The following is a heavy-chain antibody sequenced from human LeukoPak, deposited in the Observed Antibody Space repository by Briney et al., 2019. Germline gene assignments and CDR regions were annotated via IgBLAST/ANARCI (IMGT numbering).Heavy chain of an antibody. CDR2: IIPIFGTA. D-gene: IGHD3-9*01. CDR3: ARDPNYDILTGYYSDY. V-gene: IGHV1-69*01. J-gene: IGHJ4*02. CDR1: RGTFSSYA. Sequence: GSSVKVSCKASRGTFSSYAISWVRQAPGQGLEWMGGIIPIFGTANYAQKFQGRVTITADESTSTAYMELSSLRSEDTAVYYCARDPNYDILTGYYSDYWGQGTLVTVSS.